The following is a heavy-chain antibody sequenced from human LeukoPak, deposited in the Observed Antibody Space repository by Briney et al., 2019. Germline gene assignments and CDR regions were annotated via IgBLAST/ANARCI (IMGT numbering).Heavy chain of an antibody. CDR2: IYYSGST. CDR3: ARHRVGATTDFDY. CDR1: GGSISSSSYY. Sequence: SETLSLTCTVSGGSISSSSYYWGWIRQPPGKGLEWIGSIYYSGSTYYNPSLKSRVTISVDTSKNQLSLKLSSVTAADTAVYYCARHRVGATTDFDYWGQGTLVTVSS. V-gene: IGHV4-39*01. J-gene: IGHJ4*02. D-gene: IGHD1-26*01.